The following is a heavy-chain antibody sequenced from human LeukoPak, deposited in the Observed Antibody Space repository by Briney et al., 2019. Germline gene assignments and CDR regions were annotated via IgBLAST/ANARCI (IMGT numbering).Heavy chain of an antibody. Sequence: ASVKVSCKASGGTFSSYAISWVRQAPGQGLEWMGGIIPIFGTANYAQKFQGRVTITADESTSTAYMELSSLRSEDTAVYYCAGPIYYDSSGYYHFDYWGQGTLVTVSS. CDR3: AGPIYYDSSGYYHFDY. V-gene: IGHV1-69*13. J-gene: IGHJ4*02. CDR2: IIPIFGTA. D-gene: IGHD3-22*01. CDR1: GGTFSSYA.